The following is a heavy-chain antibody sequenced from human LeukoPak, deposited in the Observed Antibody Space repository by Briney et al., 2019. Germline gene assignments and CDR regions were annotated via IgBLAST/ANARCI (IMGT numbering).Heavy chain of an antibody. CDR2: ITSSSGII. Sequence: GGSLRLSCAASGFTFSSYAMHWVRQAPGKGLEWVSYITSSSGIIYYADSVKGRFTISRDNAKNLLYLQMNSLRAEDTAVYYCARVMTTRSYYYDMDVWGQGTTVTVSS. V-gene: IGHV3-48*04. CDR3: ARVMTTRSYYYDMDV. J-gene: IGHJ6*02. D-gene: IGHD4-11*01. CDR1: GFTFSSYA.